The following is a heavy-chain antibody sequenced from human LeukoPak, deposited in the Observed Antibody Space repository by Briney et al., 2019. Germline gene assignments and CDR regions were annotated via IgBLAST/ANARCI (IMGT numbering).Heavy chain of an antibody. Sequence: GRSLRLSCAASGFTFDDYAMHWVRQAPGKGLEWVSGISWNSGSIGYADSVKGRFTISRDNAKNSLYLQMNSLRAEDTALYYCAKDLRSSINWYFDLWGRGTLSLPPQ. CDR2: ISWNSGSI. J-gene: IGHJ2*01. V-gene: IGHV3-9*01. CDR1: GFTFDDYA. CDR3: AKDLRSSINWYFDL.